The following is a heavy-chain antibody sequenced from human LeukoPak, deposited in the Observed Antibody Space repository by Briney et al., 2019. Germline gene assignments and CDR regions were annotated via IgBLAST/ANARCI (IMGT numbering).Heavy chain of an antibody. CDR1: GFTVSSNY. CDR3: AREHSFPFHYYDP. CDR2: IYGGDNT. V-gene: IGHV3-66*01. D-gene: IGHD3-10*01. J-gene: IGHJ5*02. Sequence: PGGSLRLSCAASGFTVSSNYMNWVRQAPGKGLEWVSVIYGGDNTYYADSVKGRFTISRDNSKNTLYLQMSSLRAEDTAVYYCAREHSFPFHYYDPWGQGTLVTVSS.